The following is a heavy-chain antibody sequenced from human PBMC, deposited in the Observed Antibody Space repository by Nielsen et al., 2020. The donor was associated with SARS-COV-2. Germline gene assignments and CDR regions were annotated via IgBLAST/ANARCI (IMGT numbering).Heavy chain of an antibody. Sequence: GESLKISCVVSGFTISSSFMSWVRQAAGKGLDWVSVIYTDGSTSHADSVKGRFTISRDNSKNTLYLQMNSLRAEDTAVYYCARDNWGRMDVWGQGTTVTVSS. CDR3: ARDNWGRMDV. J-gene: IGHJ6*02. D-gene: IGHD7-27*01. V-gene: IGHV3-66*01. CDR2: IYTDGST. CDR1: GFTISSSF.